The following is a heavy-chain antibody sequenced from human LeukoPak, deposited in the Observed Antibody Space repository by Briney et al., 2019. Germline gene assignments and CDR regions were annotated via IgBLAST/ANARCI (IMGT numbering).Heavy chain of an antibody. D-gene: IGHD6-13*01. Sequence: PGGSLRLSCAASGFTFSNYAMSWVRQAPGKGLEWVSAITGSGGGTYYADSVKGRFTISRDNSKNTLYLQMNSLRAEDTAIYYCAKGDLSAAAPRAFDFWGQGTMVTVS. CDR3: AKGDLSAAAPRAFDF. CDR1: GFTFSNYA. CDR2: ITGSGGGT. V-gene: IGHV3-23*01. J-gene: IGHJ3*01.